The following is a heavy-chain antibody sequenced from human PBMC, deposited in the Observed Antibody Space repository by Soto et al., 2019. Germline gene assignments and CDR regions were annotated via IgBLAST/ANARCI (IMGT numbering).Heavy chain of an antibody. CDR2: IYTSGST. D-gene: IGHD6-19*01. V-gene: IGHV4-4*07. J-gene: IGHJ4*02. CDR1: GGSISSYY. Sequence: QVQLQESGPGLVKPSETLSLTCTVSGGSISSYYWSWIRQRAGKGLEWIGRIYTSGSTNYNPSLKRPVTMSVDTSKNPFTLKLSSVTAADTDVYYCARDIVGSSGPEYWGQGTLVTVSS. CDR3: ARDIVGSSGPEY.